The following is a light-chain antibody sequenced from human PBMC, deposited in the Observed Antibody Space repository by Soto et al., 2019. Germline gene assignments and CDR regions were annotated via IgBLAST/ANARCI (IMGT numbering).Light chain of an antibody. Sequence: EIVMTQSPATLSVSPGERVTLSCRASQTINSNNLAWYQQKPGQAPRLLIHGASTRATGVPARFSGSGSGTEFTLTISSLLSEDFAVYYCQQYDYWPPWTFGQGTKVELK. J-gene: IGKJ1*01. CDR2: GAS. CDR1: QTINSNN. CDR3: QQYDYWPPWT. V-gene: IGKV3-15*01.